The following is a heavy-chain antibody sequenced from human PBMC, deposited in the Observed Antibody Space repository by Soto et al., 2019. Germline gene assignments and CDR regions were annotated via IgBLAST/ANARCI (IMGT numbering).Heavy chain of an antibody. D-gene: IGHD1-20*01. CDR2: ISWNSGDI. CDR1: GFTFDDYA. J-gene: IGHJ4*02. Sequence: GGSLRLSCAASGFTFDDYAMHWVRQGPGKGLEWVSSISWNSGDIVYADSVKGRFTISRDNPKNSLYLQMNSLRAEDTAFYFCAKDTEWEGGRNNWYYFDSWGLGTLVTVSS. V-gene: IGHV3-9*01. CDR3: AKDTEWEGGRNNWYYFDS.